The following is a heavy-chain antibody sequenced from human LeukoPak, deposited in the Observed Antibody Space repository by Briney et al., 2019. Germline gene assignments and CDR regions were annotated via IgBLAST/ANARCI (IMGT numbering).Heavy chain of an antibody. CDR1: GGSISTTNYY. D-gene: IGHD3-3*01. CDR2: IYSSGNT. Sequence: SETLSLTCTVSGGSISTTNYYWGWIRQPPGRDLEWIGSIYSSGNTYYNPSLESRVTISVDTSKNQLSLKLTSATAADTSVYYCARHSGLRSPFDLWGQGTLVTVSS. CDR3: ARHSGLRSPFDL. J-gene: IGHJ5*02. V-gene: IGHV4-39*01.